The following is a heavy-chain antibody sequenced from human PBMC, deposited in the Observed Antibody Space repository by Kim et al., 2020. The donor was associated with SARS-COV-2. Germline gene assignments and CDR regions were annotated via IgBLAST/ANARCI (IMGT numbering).Heavy chain of an antibody. V-gene: IGHV1-2*06. CDR2: IGPNSGGT. CDR1: GYTFTGYY. CDR3: ARGVDGSGNKWFDP. Sequence: ASVKVSCKASGYTFTGYYMHWVRQAPGQGLEWMGRIGPNSGGTNYAQRFQGRVTITRDTSISTDYMELNSLRSDDTAVYYCARGVDGSGNKWFDPWGQGT. D-gene: IGHD3-10*01. J-gene: IGHJ5*02.